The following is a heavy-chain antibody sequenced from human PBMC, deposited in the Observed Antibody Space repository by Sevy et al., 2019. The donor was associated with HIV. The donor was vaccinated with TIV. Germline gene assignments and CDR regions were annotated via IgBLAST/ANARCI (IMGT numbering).Heavy chain of an antibody. CDR1: GDSVSGGNYY. V-gene: IGHV4-61*01. Sequence: SETLSLTCTVSGDSVSGGNYYWSWIRQPPGKGLEWIVYIYYSGSTNYNPSLKSRVTISIDTSKNQFSLRLTSVTAADTAVYYCARGLFDYWGQGTLVTVSS. CDR2: IYYSGST. CDR3: ARGLFDY. J-gene: IGHJ4*02.